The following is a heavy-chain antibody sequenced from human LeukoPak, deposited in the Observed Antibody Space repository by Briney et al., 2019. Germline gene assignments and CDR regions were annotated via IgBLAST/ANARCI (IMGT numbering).Heavy chain of an antibody. J-gene: IGHJ4*02. CDR2: IIPILGIA. V-gene: IGHV1-69*02. CDR3: ARSLEWLSIGPFVY. Sequence: GSSVKVSCKASGGTFTSYTISWVRQAPGQGLEWMGRIIPILGIANYAQKFQGRVTITADKSTSTAYLELSRLRSRATAVSYCARSLEWLSIGPFVYWGEGTLVTVSS. D-gene: IGHD3-3*01. CDR1: GGTFTSYT.